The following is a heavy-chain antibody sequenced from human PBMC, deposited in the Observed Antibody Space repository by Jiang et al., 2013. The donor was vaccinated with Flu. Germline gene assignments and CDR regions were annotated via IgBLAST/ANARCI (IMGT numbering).Heavy chain of an antibody. CDR2: IDPRSSYT. D-gene: IGHD6-25*01. V-gene: IGHV5-10-1*01. J-gene: IGHJ4*02. Sequence: YWITWVRQMPGKGLEWMGRIDPRSSYTSYSPSFQGHVTLTVDKSIITAYLQWSSLEASDTAMYYCARHALGSSGWHYFDDWGQGTLVTVSS. CDR3: ARHALGSSGWHYFDD. CDR1: YW.